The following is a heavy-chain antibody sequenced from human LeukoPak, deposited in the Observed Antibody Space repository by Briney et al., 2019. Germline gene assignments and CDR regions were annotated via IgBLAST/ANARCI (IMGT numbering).Heavy chain of an antibody. D-gene: IGHD1-26*01. V-gene: IGHV3-74*01. CDR2: MNTDGSST. Sequence: GGSLRLSCAAFGFTFSNYWMHWVRQAPGKGLVWGSRMNTDGSSTRYADSVKGRFTISRDNAKNTLYLQMNSLRAEDTAVYYCARVSYSGNYQYYFDYCGQGTLVTVSS. CDR1: GFTFSNYW. J-gene: IGHJ4*02. CDR3: ARVSYSGNYQYYFDY.